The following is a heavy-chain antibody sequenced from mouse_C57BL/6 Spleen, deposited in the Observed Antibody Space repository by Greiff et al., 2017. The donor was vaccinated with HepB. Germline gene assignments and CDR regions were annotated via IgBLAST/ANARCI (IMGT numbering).Heavy chain of an antibody. CDR3: ASGGDYDGWYFDV. V-gene: IGHV1-54*01. D-gene: IGHD2-4*01. J-gene: IGHJ1*03. CDR2: INPGSGST. CDR1: GYAFTNYL. Sequence: LEESGAELVRPGTSVKVSCKASGYAFTNYLIEWVKQRPGQGLEWIGVINPGSGSTNYNEKFKGKATLTADKSSSTAYMQLSSLTSEDSAVYFCASGGDYDGWYFDVWGTGTTVTVSS.